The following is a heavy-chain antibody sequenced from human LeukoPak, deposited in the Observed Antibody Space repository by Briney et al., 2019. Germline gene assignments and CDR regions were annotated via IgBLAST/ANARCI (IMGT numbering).Heavy chain of an antibody. J-gene: IGHJ4*02. Sequence: ASVKVSCKASGYTLSGYHMHWVRQAPGQGLEWMGWINTNTGNPTYAQGFTGRFVFSLDTSVSTAYLQISSLKAEDTAVYYCASSTVIPFDYWGQGTLVTVSS. CDR1: GYTLSGYH. D-gene: IGHD4-17*01. CDR2: INTNTGNP. CDR3: ASSTVIPFDY. V-gene: IGHV7-4-1*02.